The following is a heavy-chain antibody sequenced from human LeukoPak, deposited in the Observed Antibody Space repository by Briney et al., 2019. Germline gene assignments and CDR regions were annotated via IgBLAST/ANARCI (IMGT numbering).Heavy chain of an antibody. V-gene: IGHV4-59*01. CDR3: ARVIDYYGSGSYVDY. J-gene: IGHJ4*02. CDR2: IYYSEST. CDR1: GGSISSYY. D-gene: IGHD3-10*01. Sequence: SETLSLTCTVSGGSISSYYWSWIRQPPGKGLEWIGYIYYSESTNYNPSLKSRVTISVDTSKNQFSLKLSSVTAADTAVSYCARVIDYYGSGSYVDYWGQGTLVTVSS.